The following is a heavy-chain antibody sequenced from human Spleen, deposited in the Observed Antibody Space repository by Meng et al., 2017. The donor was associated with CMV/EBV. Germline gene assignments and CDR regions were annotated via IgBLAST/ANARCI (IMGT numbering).Heavy chain of an antibody. J-gene: IGHJ4*02. Sequence: QVQLVQAGAEVKKPGASGKVSCKASGYTFTGYYMHWVRQAPGQGLEWMGWINPNSGGTNYAQKFQGRVTITADESTSTAYMELRSLRSDDTAVYYCARGVVAGDYWGQGTLVTVSS. CDR3: ARGVVAGDY. CDR1: GYTFTGYY. CDR2: INPNSGGT. V-gene: IGHV1-2*02. D-gene: IGHD6-19*01.